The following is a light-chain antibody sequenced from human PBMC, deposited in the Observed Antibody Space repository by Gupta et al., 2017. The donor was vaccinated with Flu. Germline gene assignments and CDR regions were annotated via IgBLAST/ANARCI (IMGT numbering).Light chain of an antibody. J-gene: IGKJ2*01. Sequence: DIVMTHSPDSLAVSLGERATLTCKASQRGLFDSNKRNYLAWYQQKPGQPPKLLIRWASTRESGVPDRFSGSGSGTDFTLTISSLQAEDVAEYYCQQYYGSPYTFGQGTKLEIK. V-gene: IGKV4-1*01. CDR1: QRGLFDSNKRNY. CDR2: WAS. CDR3: QQYYGSPYT.